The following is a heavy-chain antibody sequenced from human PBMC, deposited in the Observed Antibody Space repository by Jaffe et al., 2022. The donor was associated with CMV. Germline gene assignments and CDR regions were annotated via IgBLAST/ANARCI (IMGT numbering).Heavy chain of an antibody. Sequence: EVHLVESGGGLVQPGRSLRLSCIGSGFRFGDYGMSWVRQAPGKGLEWVSFIRRKASGGTTQYAASVKGRFTISRDDSNSIAYLQMNSLESEDTAVYYCTRSNLPINELFDYWGQGTLVTVSS. J-gene: IGHJ4*02. CDR2: IRRKASGGTT. V-gene: IGHV3-49*04. CDR1: GFRFGDYG. CDR3: TRSNLPINELFDY. D-gene: IGHD1-1*01.